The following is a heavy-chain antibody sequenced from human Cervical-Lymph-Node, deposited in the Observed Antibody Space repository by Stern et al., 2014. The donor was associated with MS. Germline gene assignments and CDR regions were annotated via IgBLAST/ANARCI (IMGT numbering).Heavy chain of an antibody. CDR3: VRDQAGVAVY. CDR1: TDTFSNID. J-gene: IGHJ4*02. V-gene: IGHV1-69*01. D-gene: IGHD6-19*01. Sequence: QVQLEQSGAEVKKPGYSMKVSCKASTDTFSNIDISWVRQAPGQGLEWLGGIITFFGTANYARKVQDRLRISADVSTSTVTMELSSLRSEDTAVYYCVRDQAGVAVYWGQGSLVTVSS. CDR2: IITFFGTA.